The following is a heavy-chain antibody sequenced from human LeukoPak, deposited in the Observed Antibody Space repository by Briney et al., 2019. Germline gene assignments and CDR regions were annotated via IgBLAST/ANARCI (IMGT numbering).Heavy chain of an antibody. CDR3: ARGGSRTSDY. CDR1: GGSISSYY. J-gene: IGHJ4*02. CDR2: IFYSGST. V-gene: IGHV4-59*01. D-gene: IGHD3-10*01. Sequence: SETLSLTCTVSGGSISSYYWSWIRQPPGKGLEWIAYIFYSGSTNYNPSLKSRVTISVDTSKNQFSLKLSSVTAADTAVYYCARGGSRTSDYWGQGTLVTVSS.